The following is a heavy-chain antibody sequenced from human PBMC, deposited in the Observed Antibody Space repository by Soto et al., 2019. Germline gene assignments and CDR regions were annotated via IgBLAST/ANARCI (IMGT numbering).Heavy chain of an antibody. D-gene: IGHD2-2*01. CDR2: INAGNGNT. V-gene: IGHV1-3*01. J-gene: IGHJ4*02. Sequence: ASVKVSCKASGYTFTSYAMHWVRQAPGQRLEWMGWINAGNGNTKYSQKFQGRVTITRDTSASTAYMELSSLRSEDTAVYYCATEPDCSSTSCYLPPAGDYWGQGTLVTVSS. CDR1: GYTFTSYA. CDR3: ATEPDCSSTSCYLPPAGDY.